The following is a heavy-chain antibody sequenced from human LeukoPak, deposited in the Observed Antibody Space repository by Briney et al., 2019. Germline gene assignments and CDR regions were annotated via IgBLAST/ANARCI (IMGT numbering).Heavy chain of an antibody. D-gene: IGHD1-1*01. CDR1: GFTFSSNA. CDR2: ISGSGGNT. Sequence: GGSLRLSCAGSGFTFSSNALSWVRQAPGKGLEWVSAISGSGGNTYYVDSVRGRFTISRDNSKNTLYLQMNTLRAEDTAVYYCATTKQARRYFDYWGQGTLVTVSS. V-gene: IGHV3-23*01. CDR3: ATTKQARRYFDY. J-gene: IGHJ4*02.